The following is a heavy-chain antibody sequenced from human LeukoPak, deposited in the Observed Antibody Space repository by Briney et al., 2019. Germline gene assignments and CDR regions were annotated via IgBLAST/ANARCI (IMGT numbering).Heavy chain of an antibody. J-gene: IGHJ4*02. CDR3: ARVLNPYCSSTSCYYLTFDY. V-gene: IGHV1-18*01. D-gene: IGHD2-2*01. CDR1: GYTFTSYG. Sequence: ASVKVSCKASGYTFTSYGISWVRQAPGQRLEWMGWISAYNGNTNYAQKLQGRVTMTTDTSTSTAYMELRSLRSDDTAVYYCARVLNPYCSSTSCYYLTFDYWGQGTLVTVSS. CDR2: ISAYNGNT.